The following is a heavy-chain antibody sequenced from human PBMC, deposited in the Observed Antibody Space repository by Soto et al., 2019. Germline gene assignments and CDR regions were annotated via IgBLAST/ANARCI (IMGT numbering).Heavy chain of an antibody. J-gene: IGHJ4*02. CDR1: GYTFTSYG. Sequence: ASVKVSCKASGYTFTSYGISWVRQAPGQGLEWMGWISAYNGNTNYAQKLQGRVTMTTDTSTSTAYMELRSLRSDDTAVYYCARDLRAAHSNLPNDYWGQGTLVTVSS. V-gene: IGHV1-18*01. CDR3: ARDLRAAHSNLPNDY. D-gene: IGHD6-6*01. CDR2: ISAYNGNT.